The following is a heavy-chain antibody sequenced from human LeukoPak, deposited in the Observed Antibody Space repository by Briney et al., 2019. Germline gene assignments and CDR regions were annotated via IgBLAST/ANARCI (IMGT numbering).Heavy chain of an antibody. CDR1: GGSFSGYY. CDR3: ARAFVGYHFDY. Sequence: SETLSLTCAVYGGSFSGYYWSWIRQHPGKGLEWIGYIYYSGSTYYNPSLKSRVTISVDTSKNQFSLNLSSGTAADTAVYYCARAFVGYHFDYWGQGTLVTVSS. CDR2: IYYSGST. D-gene: IGHD5-18*01. J-gene: IGHJ4*02. V-gene: IGHV4-31*11.